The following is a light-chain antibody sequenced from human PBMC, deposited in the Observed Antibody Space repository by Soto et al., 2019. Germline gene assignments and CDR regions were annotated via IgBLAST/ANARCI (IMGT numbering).Light chain of an antibody. V-gene: IGLV1-40*01. CDR3: QSYDSSLSGSGVV. CDR1: SSNIGAGYD. Sequence: QSALTQPPSVSGAPVQRVTISCTGSSSNIGAGYDVHWYQQLPGTAPKLLIYGNSNRPSGVPDRFSGSKSGTSASLAITGLQAEDEADYYCQSYDSSLSGSGVVFGGGTKVTVL. CDR2: GNS. J-gene: IGLJ2*01.